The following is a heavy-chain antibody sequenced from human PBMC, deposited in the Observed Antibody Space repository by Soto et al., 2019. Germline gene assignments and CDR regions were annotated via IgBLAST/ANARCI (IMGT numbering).Heavy chain of an antibody. CDR1: GFTFSSYA. V-gene: IGHV3-30-3*01. CDR3: ARDRQDIVVVPAAARPRGGYYGMDV. J-gene: IGHJ6*02. D-gene: IGHD2-2*01. Sequence: GGSLRLSCAASGFTFSSYAMHWVRQAPGKGLEWVAVISYDGSNKYYADSVKGRFTISRDNSKNTLYLQMNSLRAEDTAVYYCARDRQDIVVVPAAARPRGGYYGMDVWGQGTTVTVSS. CDR2: ISYDGSNK.